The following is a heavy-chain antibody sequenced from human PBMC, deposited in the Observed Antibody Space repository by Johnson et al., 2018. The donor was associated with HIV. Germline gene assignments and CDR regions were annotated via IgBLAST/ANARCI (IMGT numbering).Heavy chain of an antibody. V-gene: IGHV3-30*02. Sequence: QVHLVEYGGGVVRPGGSLRLSCEASGFMFDEYDMTWVRHAPGKGLEWVAVIWYDGSNKYYADSVKGRFTISRDSSKNTLYLQMNSLRPEDTAVYYCAKDRNWGRLFDGFDIWGRGTMVTVSS. CDR2: IWYDGSNK. J-gene: IGHJ3*02. D-gene: IGHD7-27*01. CDR1: GFMFDEYD. CDR3: AKDRNWGRLFDGFDI.